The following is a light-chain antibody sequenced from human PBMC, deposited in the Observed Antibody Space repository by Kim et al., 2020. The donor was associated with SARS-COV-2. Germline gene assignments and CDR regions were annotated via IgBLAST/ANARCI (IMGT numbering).Light chain of an antibody. CDR1: KLGDKY. CDR3: QAWDSSTYV. Sequence: GAQGQTASITCSGNKLGDKYACWYQQKPGQSPVLVIYQDSKRPSGIPERFSGSNSGNTATLTISGTQAMDEADHYCQAWDSSTYVFGTGTKVTVL. V-gene: IGLV3-1*01. CDR2: QDS. J-gene: IGLJ1*01.